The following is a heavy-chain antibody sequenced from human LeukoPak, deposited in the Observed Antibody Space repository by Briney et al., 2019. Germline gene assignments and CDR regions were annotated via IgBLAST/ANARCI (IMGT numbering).Heavy chain of an antibody. CDR2: INTDGTVT. CDR1: GFTFSKYW. J-gene: IGHJ4*02. D-gene: IGHD6-19*01. Sequence: GGSLRLSCAASGFTFSKYWMLWVRQAPGKGLESVSRINTDGTVTTYADSAKGRFPVSRDNADNPMFLQMNSVRDEDTAVYYCATKQWLAPPPDSWGQGTPVTVSS. V-gene: IGHV3-74*01. CDR3: ATKQWLAPPPDS.